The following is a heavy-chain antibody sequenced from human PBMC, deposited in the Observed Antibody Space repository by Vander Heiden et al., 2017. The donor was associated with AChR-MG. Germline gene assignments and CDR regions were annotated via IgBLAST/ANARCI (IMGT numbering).Heavy chain of an antibody. Sequence: EVQLVESGGGLVKPGGPLRLSCAASAFPFSNAWMSWVRQAPGKGLEWVGRIKSKTDGGTTDYAAPVKGRFTISRDDSKNTLYLQMNSLKTEDTAVYYCTTDALPVWGSGSYWDYWGQGTLVTVSS. CDR2: IKSKTDGGTT. D-gene: IGHD3-10*01. J-gene: IGHJ4*02. CDR3: TTDALPVWGSGSYWDY. V-gene: IGHV3-15*01. CDR1: AFPFSNAW.